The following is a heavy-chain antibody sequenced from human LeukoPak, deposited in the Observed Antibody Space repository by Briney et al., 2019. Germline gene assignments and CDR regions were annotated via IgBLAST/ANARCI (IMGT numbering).Heavy chain of an antibody. CDR1: GFTFSSYW. CDR3: ARHSPSGGDCLDY. D-gene: IGHD2-21*02. Sequence: GGSLRLPCAASGFTFSSYWMSWVRQAPGKGLEWVANIKQDGSEKYYVDSVKGRFTISRDNAKNSLYLQMNSLRAEDTAVYYCARHSPSGGDCLDYWGQGTLVTVSS. V-gene: IGHV3-7*01. CDR2: IKQDGSEK. J-gene: IGHJ4*02.